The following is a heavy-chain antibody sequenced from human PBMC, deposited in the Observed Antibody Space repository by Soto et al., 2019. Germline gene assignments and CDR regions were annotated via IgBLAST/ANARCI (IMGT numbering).Heavy chain of an antibody. V-gene: IGHV1-69*13. CDR2: IIPIFGTA. CDR3: ARDHTLKGDYYDSSGYYYPLVY. J-gene: IGHJ4*02. Sequence: ASVKVSCKASGGTFSSYSISWVRQAPVQGLEWMGGIIPIFGTANYAQKFQGRVTITADESTSTAYMELSSLRSEDTAVYYCARDHTLKGDYYDSSGYYYPLVYWGQGSLVTVSS. D-gene: IGHD3-22*01. CDR1: GGTFSSYS.